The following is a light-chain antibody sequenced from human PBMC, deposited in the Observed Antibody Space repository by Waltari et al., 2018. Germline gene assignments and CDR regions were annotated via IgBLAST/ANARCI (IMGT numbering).Light chain of an antibody. J-gene: IGKJ4*01. Sequence: DIQMTQSPSSLSASVGDRVTITCQASQDISNYLNWYQQKPGKAPKLLIYDASNLETGVPSRVSGSGSGTDFTFTISSLQPEDIATYYCQQYDNLLHLTFGGGTKVEIK. CDR3: QQYDNLLHLT. CDR1: QDISNY. V-gene: IGKV1-33*01. CDR2: DAS.